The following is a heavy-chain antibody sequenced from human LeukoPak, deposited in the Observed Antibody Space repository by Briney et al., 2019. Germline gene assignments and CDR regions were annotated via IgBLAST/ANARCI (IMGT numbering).Heavy chain of an antibody. Sequence: GGSLRLSCAASGFTFSSYSMKWVRQAPGKGLGWGSSISISSSYIYYAHSVKRRFTISKDNAKNLLYLQMNRLRAEDTAVYYCARDLPYCSSTSCYYYGMDVWGQGTTVTVSS. V-gene: IGHV3-21*01. CDR1: GFTFSSYS. CDR3: ARDLPYCSSTSCYYYGMDV. CDR2: ISISSSYI. J-gene: IGHJ6*02. D-gene: IGHD2-2*01.